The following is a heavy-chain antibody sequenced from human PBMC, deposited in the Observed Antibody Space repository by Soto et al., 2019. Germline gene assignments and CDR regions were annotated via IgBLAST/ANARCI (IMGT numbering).Heavy chain of an antibody. CDR2: ISYDGSNK. V-gene: IGHV3-30-3*01. J-gene: IGHJ6*02. CDR1: GFTFSSYA. CDR3: ARGRAPYYYYYGMDV. Sequence: QVQLVESGGGVVQPGRSLRLSCAASGFTFSSYAMHWVRQAPGKGLEWVAVISYDGSNKYYADSVKGRFTISRDNSKNTLYLQMNSLRAEDTAVYYCARGRAPYYYYYGMDVWGQGTTVTVSS.